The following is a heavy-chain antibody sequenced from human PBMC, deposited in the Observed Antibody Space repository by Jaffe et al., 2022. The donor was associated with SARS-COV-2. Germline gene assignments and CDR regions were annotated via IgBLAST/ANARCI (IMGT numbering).Heavy chain of an antibody. J-gene: IGHJ6*02. Sequence: QVQLVQSGAEVKKPGASVKVSCKASGYTFTSYYMHWVRQAPGQGLEWMGIINPSGGSTSYAQKFQGRVTMTRDTSTSTVYMELSSLRSEDTAVYYCARARDSGTNGPDDGMDVWGQGTTVTVSS. CDR1: GYTFTSYY. D-gene: IGHD1-26*01. V-gene: IGHV1-46*01. CDR3: ARARDSGTNGPDDGMDV. CDR2: INPSGGST.